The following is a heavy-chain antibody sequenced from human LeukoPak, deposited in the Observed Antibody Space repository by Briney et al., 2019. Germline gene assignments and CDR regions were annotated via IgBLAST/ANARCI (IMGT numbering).Heavy chain of an antibody. Sequence: QTGGSLRLSCAASGFTFSNAWMSWVRQAPGKGLEWVGRIKSKTDGGTTDYAAPVKGRSTISRDDSKNTLYLQMNSLKTEDTAVYYCTTGKSVAAADYWGQGTLVTVSS. CDR1: GFTFSNAW. CDR2: IKSKTDGGTT. D-gene: IGHD6-13*01. CDR3: TTGKSVAAADY. V-gene: IGHV3-15*01. J-gene: IGHJ4*02.